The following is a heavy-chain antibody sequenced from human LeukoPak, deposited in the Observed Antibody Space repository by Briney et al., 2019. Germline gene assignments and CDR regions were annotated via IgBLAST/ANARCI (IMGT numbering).Heavy chain of an antibody. D-gene: IGHD3-22*01. Sequence: DSLKVSCKASGYTFTSYYMPWVRQAPGPGLEWMGIINPSGGSTRYAQKSHGRVTMTRDTSTSTVYMELSSLGSWDTAVYYCARERRYYDSRGYYLPGYYYYGMDVWGQGTTVTVSS. CDR3: ARERRYYDSRGYYLPGYYYYGMDV. J-gene: IGHJ6*02. CDR2: INPSGGST. CDR1: GYTFTSYY. V-gene: IGHV1-46*01.